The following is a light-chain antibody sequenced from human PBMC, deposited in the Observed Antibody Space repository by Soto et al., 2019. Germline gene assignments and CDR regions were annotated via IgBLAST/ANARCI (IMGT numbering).Light chain of an antibody. CDR3: SSYTSSSTLIYV. Sequence: QSALTQPVSVSGSPGQSITISCTGTSSDVGGYNYVSWYQQHPGKAPKLMIYDVSNRPSGVSNRFSGSKSGNTASLTISGLQAEDEAAYYCSSYTSSSTLIYVFGTGTKLTVL. CDR1: SSDVGGYNY. J-gene: IGLJ1*01. V-gene: IGLV2-14*01. CDR2: DVS.